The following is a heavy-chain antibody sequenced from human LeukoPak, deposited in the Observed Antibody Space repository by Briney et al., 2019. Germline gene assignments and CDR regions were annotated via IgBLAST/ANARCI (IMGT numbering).Heavy chain of an antibody. CDR2: IKEDGTET. J-gene: IGHJ4*02. D-gene: IGHD5-24*01. V-gene: IGHV3-7*03. CDR1: GFMFSSNW. CDR3: AKEGRSLQTY. Sequence: GGSLRLSCAASGFMFSSNWMSWVRLAPGKGLEWVANIKEDGTETYYVDSVKGRFTISRDNAKISLYLQMNSLRVEDTAVYYCAKEGRSLQTYWGQGTLVTVSS.